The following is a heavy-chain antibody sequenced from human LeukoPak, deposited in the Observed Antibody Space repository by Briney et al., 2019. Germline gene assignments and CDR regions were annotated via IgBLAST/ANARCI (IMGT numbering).Heavy chain of an antibody. Sequence: SETLSFTCTVSGYSISSGYYWGWIRQPPGKGLEWIGSIYHSGSTYYNPSLKSRVTISVDTSKNQFSLKLSSVTAADTAVYYCARDSSSSDHFVDYWGQGTLVTVSS. V-gene: IGHV4-38-2*02. D-gene: IGHD6-13*01. CDR2: IYHSGST. CDR1: GYSISSGYY. CDR3: ARDSSSSDHFVDY. J-gene: IGHJ4*02.